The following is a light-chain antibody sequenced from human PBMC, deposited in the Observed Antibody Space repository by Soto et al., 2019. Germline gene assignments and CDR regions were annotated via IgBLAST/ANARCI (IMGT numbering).Light chain of an antibody. J-gene: IGKJ2*01. CDR3: QQRSTWLYT. CDR2: DVS. CDR1: QSVSAY. V-gene: IGKV3-11*01. Sequence: EVVLTQSPDALSLSPGERATVSCRASQSVSAYLAWYQQRPGQAPRLLIYDVSNRAPGIPDRFSGGGSGTDFTLSISSLQPEDFAVYYCQQRSTWLYTFGQGTKLEV.